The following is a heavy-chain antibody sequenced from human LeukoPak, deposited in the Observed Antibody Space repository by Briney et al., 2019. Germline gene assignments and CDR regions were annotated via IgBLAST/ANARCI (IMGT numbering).Heavy chain of an antibody. D-gene: IGHD3-16*01. CDR2: INPNSGGT. Sequence: GASVKVSCKASGYTFTGYYMHWVRQAPGQGLEWMGWINPNSGGTNYAQKFQGRVTMTRDTSISTAYMELSRLRSDDTAVYYCARDRFYGYYYYMDVWGKGTTVTVSS. J-gene: IGHJ6*03. CDR3: ARDRFYGYYYYMDV. CDR1: GYTFTGYY. V-gene: IGHV1-2*02.